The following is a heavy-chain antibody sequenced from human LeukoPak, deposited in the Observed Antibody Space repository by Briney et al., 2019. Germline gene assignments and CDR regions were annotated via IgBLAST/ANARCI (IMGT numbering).Heavy chain of an antibody. V-gene: IGHV1-69*13. CDR2: IMPIFATP. D-gene: IGHD5-18*01. J-gene: IGHJ4*02. Sequence: SVKVSCKASGGTSSRYGISWVRQAPGQGLEWMGGIMPIFATPNYAQKFQDRVTITADEFTSTAYMELSSLRSEDTAVYYCARGVGAQLWFEGWGQGTLVTVSS. CDR1: GGTSSRYG. CDR3: ARGVGAQLWFEG.